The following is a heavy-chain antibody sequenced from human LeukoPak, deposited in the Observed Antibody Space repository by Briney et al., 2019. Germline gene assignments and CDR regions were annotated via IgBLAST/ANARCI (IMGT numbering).Heavy chain of an antibody. J-gene: IGHJ4*02. CDR1: GYTFTGYY. D-gene: IGHD1-26*01. Sequence: ASVKVSCKASGYTFTGYYMHWVRQAPGQGLEWMGWINPNSGGTNYAQKFKGRVTMTRDTPISTAYMEWSRLKSDDPAVYYCARARRESYTDLDYWGQGTLVTVSS. CDR3: ARARRESYTDLDY. CDR2: INPNSGGT. V-gene: IGHV1-2*02.